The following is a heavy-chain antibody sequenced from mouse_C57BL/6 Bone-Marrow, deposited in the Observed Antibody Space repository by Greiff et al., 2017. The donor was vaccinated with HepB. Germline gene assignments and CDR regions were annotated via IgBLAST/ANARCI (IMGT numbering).Heavy chain of an antibody. CDR2: ISDGGSYT. CDR3: ARGYYGNYERAMDY. D-gene: IGHD2-1*01. Sequence: EVQLVESGGGLVKPGGSLKLSCAASGFTFSSYAMSWVRQTPEKRLAWVATISDGGSYTYYPDNVKGRFTISRDNAKNNLYLQMSHLKSEDTAMYYCARGYYGNYERAMDYWGQGTSVTVSS. CDR1: GFTFSSYA. V-gene: IGHV5-4*01. J-gene: IGHJ4*01.